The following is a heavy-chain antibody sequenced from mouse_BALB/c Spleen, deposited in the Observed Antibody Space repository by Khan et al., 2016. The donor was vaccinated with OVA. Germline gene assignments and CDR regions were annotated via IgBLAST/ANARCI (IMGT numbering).Heavy chain of an antibody. Sequence: QVQLQQPGAELARPGASVKMSCKASGYTFTTYTIHWVKQRLGQGLEWIGYIIPSNDYTNYNQKFKDRSTLTSDKSSSIAYMQLSSLTSEDSAVYDCVREGAYYRSNGWFAYWGQGTLVTVSA. V-gene: IGHV1-4*01. CDR3: VREGAYYRSNGWFAY. CDR2: IIPSNDYT. CDR1: GYTFTTYT. J-gene: IGHJ3*01. D-gene: IGHD2-14*01.